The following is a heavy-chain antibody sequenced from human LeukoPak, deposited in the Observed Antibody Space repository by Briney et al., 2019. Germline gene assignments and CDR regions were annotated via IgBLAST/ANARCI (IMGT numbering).Heavy chain of an antibody. V-gene: IGHV3-49*03. Sequence: PGGSLRLSCTTSGFNFGDYGLSWFRHAPGKGLEWVSLIRSKTYGGAAEYATSVKGRFTISRDDSKSIAYLQMNSLRAEDTAVYYCAKDFLGGYQDYWGQGTLVSVSS. D-gene: IGHD3-22*01. CDR3: AKDFLGGYQDY. J-gene: IGHJ4*02. CDR1: GFNFGDYG. CDR2: IRSKTYGGAA.